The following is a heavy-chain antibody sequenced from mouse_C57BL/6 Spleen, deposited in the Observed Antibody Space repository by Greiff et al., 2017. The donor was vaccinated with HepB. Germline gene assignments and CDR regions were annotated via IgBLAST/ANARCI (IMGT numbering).Heavy chain of an antibody. V-gene: IGHV5-12*01. Sequence: EVQGVESGGGLVQPGGSLKLSCAASGFTFSDYYMYWVRQTPEKRLEWVAYISNGGGSTYYPDTVKGRFTISRDNAKNTLYLQMSRLKSEDTAMYYCARQNYSNYAMDYWGQGTSVTVSS. CDR2: ISNGGGST. CDR1: GFTFSDYY. J-gene: IGHJ4*01. CDR3: ARQNYSNYAMDY. D-gene: IGHD2-5*01.